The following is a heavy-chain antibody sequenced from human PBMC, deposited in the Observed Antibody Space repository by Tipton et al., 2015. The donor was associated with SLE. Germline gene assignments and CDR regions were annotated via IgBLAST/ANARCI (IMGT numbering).Heavy chain of an antibody. CDR1: GGSINTDY. V-gene: IGHV4-4*07. CDR3: ARERDGDDC. D-gene: IGHD5-24*01. CDR2: IHFTGST. J-gene: IGHJ4*02. Sequence: TLSLTYTVSGGSINTDYWSWIRQPAGKGLEWLGRIHFTGSTYYNPSLSSRLTMSVDTSKNQFSLKLTSVTAADTAVYYCARERDGDDCWGQGTLVTVSS.